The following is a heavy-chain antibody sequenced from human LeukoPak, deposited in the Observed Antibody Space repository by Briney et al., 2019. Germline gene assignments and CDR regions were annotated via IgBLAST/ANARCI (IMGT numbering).Heavy chain of an antibody. D-gene: IGHD3-16*01. V-gene: IGHV3-7*01. CDR1: GFSFNSDW. CDR3: TRRLDD. CDR2: IKHDESEK. Sequence: GGSLRLSCAASGFSFNSDWMDWVRQAPGKGLEWVANIKHDESEKNYLDSVKGRFTFSRDNAQNSLYLQMNGLRVEDTAVYYCTRRLDDWGQGTLVTVSS. J-gene: IGHJ4*02.